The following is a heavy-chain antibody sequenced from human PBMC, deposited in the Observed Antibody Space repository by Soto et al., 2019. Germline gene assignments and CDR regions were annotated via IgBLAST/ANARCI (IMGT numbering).Heavy chain of an antibody. J-gene: IGHJ4*02. CDR3: AKEKAALDY. Sequence: RSLRRSCAASVFTFISYDMRWVRQARGKGLEWVSAISGSGGSTYYADSVKGRFTISRDNSKNTLYLQMNSLRAEDTAVYYCAKEKAALDYWGQGTLVSVSS. CDR2: ISGSGGST. CDR1: VFTFISYD. V-gene: IGHV3-23*01. D-gene: IGHD6-6*01.